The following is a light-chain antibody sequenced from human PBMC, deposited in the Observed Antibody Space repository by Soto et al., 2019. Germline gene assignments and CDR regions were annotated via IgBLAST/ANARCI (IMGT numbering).Light chain of an antibody. CDR3: QHYGNTLWT. V-gene: IGKV3-20*01. CDR2: GTS. J-gene: IGKJ1*01. CDR1: QSVSSNY. Sequence: ETVLTQSPGTLPLSPGERATLSCRASQSVSSNYLAWYQQKPGQAPRLLLYGTSNRVTGIPDRFSGSGSETDFTLTISRLEPEDFAVYYCQHYGNTLWTFGQGTKVEV.